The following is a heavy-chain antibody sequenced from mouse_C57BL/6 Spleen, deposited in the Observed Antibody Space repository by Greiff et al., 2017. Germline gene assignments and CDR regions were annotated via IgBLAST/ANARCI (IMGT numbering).Heavy chain of an antibody. V-gene: IGHV1-72*01. CDR2: IDPNSGGT. CDR3: ARWLICYGNYVVYFDV. J-gene: IGHJ1*03. CDR1: GYTFTSYW. Sequence: VQLQQPGAELVKPGASVKLSCKASGYTFTSYWMHWVKQRPGRGLEWIGRIDPNSGGTKYNEKFKGKAALTVDKPSSTAYMQLSSLTSEDSAVYYCARWLICYGNYVVYFDVWGTGTTVTVSS. D-gene: IGHD2-1*01.